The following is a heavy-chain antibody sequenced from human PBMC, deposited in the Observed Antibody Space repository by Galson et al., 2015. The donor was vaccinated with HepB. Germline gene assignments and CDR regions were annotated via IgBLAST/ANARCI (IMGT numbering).Heavy chain of an antibody. J-gene: IGHJ3*01. CDR2: ISNGGRTI. CDR3: ARDAGYSRSHDAFDF. V-gene: IGHV3-48*01. Sequence: SLRLSCAAYGFTFSTYWMSWVRQAPGKGLEWVSYISNGGRTIDYADSVKGRFAISRDNAMKSLYLQMNSLRAEDTAVYYCARDAGYSRSHDAFDFWGQGTMVTVSS. CDR1: GFTFSTYW. D-gene: IGHD6-13*01.